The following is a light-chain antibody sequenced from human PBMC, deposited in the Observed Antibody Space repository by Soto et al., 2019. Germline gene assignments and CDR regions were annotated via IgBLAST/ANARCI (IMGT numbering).Light chain of an antibody. CDR3: QQYYSTPPHT. J-gene: IGKJ4*01. CDR2: WAS. CDR1: QSVLYSSNNKNY. Sequence: DIVMTQSPDSLAVSLGERATINCKSSQSVLYSSNNKNYLAWYQQKPGQPPKLLIYWASTRESGVPDRFSGSGSGTDFPRTIIRLQAQDVAVYYGQQYYSTPPHTFGGGTKVEIK. V-gene: IGKV4-1*01.